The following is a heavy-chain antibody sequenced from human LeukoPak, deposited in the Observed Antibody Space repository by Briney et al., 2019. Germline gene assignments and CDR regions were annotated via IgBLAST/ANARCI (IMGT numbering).Heavy chain of an antibody. Sequence: PGSSLRLSCAASGFXFSTYGIHWVRQAPGKGLEWVAVISNDADREYYGDSVKGRFSISRDNSRNTLYLQMNSLRAEDTAVYFCAKPTRGSGNSFLIDFWGQGTLVTVSS. D-gene: IGHD4-23*01. CDR2: ISNDADRE. V-gene: IGHV3-30*18. CDR1: GFXFSTYG. J-gene: IGHJ4*02. CDR3: AKPTRGSGNSFLIDF.